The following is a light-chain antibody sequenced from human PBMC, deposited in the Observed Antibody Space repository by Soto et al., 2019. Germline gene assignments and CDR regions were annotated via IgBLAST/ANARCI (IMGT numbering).Light chain of an antibody. J-gene: IGKJ4*01. CDR2: DAS. Sequence: SAGTLSLYKGERATLSCRASQTVRNNYLAWYQQKPGQAPRLLIYDASSRATGIPDRFSGGVSGTDFTLTISFLEQEAVSVYGFQQFRSYRTTFGGGTMV. CDR3: QQFRSYRTT. CDR1: QTVRNNY. V-gene: IGKV3-20*01.